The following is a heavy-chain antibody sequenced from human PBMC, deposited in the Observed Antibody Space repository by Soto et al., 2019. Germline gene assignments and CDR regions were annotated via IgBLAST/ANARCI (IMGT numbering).Heavy chain of an antibody. CDR2: IYPGDSDT. CDR3: ARQIDDILTGYDYYYDMDV. Sequence: GESLKISCKGSGYSFTSYWIGWVRQMPGEGLEWMGIIYPGDSDTRYSPSFQGQVTISADKSISTAYLQWSSLKASDTAMYYCARQIDDILTGYDYYYDMDVWGQGTMVTVSS. V-gene: IGHV5-51*01. J-gene: IGHJ6*02. CDR1: GYSFTSYW. D-gene: IGHD3-9*01.